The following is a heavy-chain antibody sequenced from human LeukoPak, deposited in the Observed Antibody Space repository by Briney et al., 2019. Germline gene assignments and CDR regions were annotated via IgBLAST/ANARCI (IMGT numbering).Heavy chain of an antibody. CDR1: TFTFSIYG. CDR2: IQYDGTNK. J-gene: IGHJ4*02. CDR3: ARDRTAYSYGTLFDY. D-gene: IGHD5-12*01. Sequence: GGSLRLSCASTFTFSIYGMHWVRQAPGKGLEWVAFIQYDGTNKYYADSVKGRFTISRDNSRSTLYLQMNSLRAEDTAVYYCARDRTAYSYGTLFDYWGQGTLVTVSS. V-gene: IGHV3-30*02.